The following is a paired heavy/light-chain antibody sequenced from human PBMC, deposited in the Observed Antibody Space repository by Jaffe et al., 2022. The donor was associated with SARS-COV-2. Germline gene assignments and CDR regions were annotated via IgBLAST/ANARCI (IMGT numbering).Heavy chain of an antibody. D-gene: IGHD3-22*01. V-gene: IGHV3-15*01. CDR1: GFTFSDAW. J-gene: IGHJ4*02. CDR2: MKSKTDGETI. CDR3: TGEVIYYESSDRPWDY. Sequence: EVQLVESGGGLVKPGGSLRLSCAASGFTFSDAWMSWVRQAPGKGLEWVGRMKSKTDGETIDYAAPVKGRFTISRDDSKNTLYLQMNSLKTEDTALYYCTGEVIYYESSDRPWDYWGQGTLVTVSS.
Light chain of an antibody. J-gene: IGLJ2*01. CDR3: QVWDSGSAV. V-gene: IGLV3-21*04. CDR1: NIGSKS. Sequence: SYVLTQPPSVSVAPGKTARITCGGNNIGSKSVHWYQQRPGQAPVLVIYYDSDRPSGIPERFSGSHSGDTATLTISRVEAGDEGDYYCQVWDSGSAVFGGGTKLTVL. CDR2: YDS.